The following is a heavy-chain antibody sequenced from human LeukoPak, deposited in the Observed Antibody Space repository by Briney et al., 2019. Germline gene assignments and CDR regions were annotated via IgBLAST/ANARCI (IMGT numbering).Heavy chain of an antibody. V-gene: IGHV1-3*01. CDR2: INAGNGNT. CDR3: ARGYGYFDWYFDC. J-gene: IGHJ4*02. D-gene: IGHD3-9*01. CDR1: GYTFTTYA. Sequence: GSVTVSCTASGYTFTTYAMHWVRQAPGQRLEWMGWINAGNGNTIYSQKFQGRVTITRDTSASTAYMELSSLRSEDTAVYYCARGYGYFDWYFDCWGQGTLVTVSS.